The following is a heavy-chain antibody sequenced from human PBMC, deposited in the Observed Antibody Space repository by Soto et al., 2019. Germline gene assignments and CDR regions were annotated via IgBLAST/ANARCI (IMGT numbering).Heavy chain of an antibody. CDR1: GFTFDDYA. CDR3: AKYIGVVAGTTLHYYYCMDV. V-gene: IGHV3-9*01. J-gene: IGHJ6*02. D-gene: IGHD6-19*01. CDR2: ISWNSGSI. Sequence: EVQLVESGGGLVQPGRSLRLSCAAAGFTFDDYALHWVRQDPGKGLEWVSGISWNSGSIGYADSVKGRFTISRDNAKNSLCMQINSLRAEDTALYYCAKYIGVVAGTTLHYYYCMDVWGQGTTVTVSS.